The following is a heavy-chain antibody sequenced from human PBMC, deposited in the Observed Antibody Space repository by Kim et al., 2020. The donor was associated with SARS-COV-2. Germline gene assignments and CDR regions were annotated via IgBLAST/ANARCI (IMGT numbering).Heavy chain of an antibody. V-gene: IGHV4-39*01. CDR3: ARQGLVTAWYFDL. D-gene: IGHD1-26*01. Sequence: SETLSLTCTVSGGSISSSSYYWGWLRQPPGKGLEWIGSNYYSGSTYYNPSLKSRVTISVDTSKNQFSLKLSSVTAADTAVYYCARQGLVTAWYFDLWGRGTLVTVSS. J-gene: IGHJ2*01. CDR1: GGSISSSSYY. CDR2: NYYSGST.